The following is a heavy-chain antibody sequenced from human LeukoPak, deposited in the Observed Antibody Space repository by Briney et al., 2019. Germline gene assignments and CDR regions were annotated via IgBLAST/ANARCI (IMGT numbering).Heavy chain of an antibody. D-gene: IGHD6-13*01. CDR3: AREIAADDDAFDI. Sequence: GGSLRLSCAASGFTFGSYSMNWVRQAPGKGLEWVSSINSSSSYIYYADSVKVRFTISRDNAKKSLHLKMNSWRAEERAVYYGAREIAADDDAFDIWGQGRMVTVSS. V-gene: IGHV3-21*01. CDR2: INSSSSYI. CDR1: GFTFGSYS. J-gene: IGHJ3*02.